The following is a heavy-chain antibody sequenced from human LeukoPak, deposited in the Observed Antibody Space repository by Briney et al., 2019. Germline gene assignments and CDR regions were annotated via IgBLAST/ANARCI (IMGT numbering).Heavy chain of an antibody. CDR2: INHSGST. CDR3: ARWGSGWSYFDY. CDR1: GASISRYY. D-gene: IGHD6-19*01. J-gene: IGHJ4*02. V-gene: IGHV4-34*01. Sequence: PSGTLSLTCTVSGASISRYYWSWIRQPPGKGLEWIGEINHSGSTNYNPSLKSRVTISVDTSKNQFSLKLSSVTAADTAVYYCARWGSGWSYFDYWGQGTLVTVSS.